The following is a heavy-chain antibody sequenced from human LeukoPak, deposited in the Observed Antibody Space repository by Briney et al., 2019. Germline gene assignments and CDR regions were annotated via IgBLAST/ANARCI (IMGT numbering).Heavy chain of an antibody. CDR3: ARHRSKWLQSSFDY. Sequence: PSETPSLTCTVSGGSINSSSYYWGWIRQPPGKGLEWIGSIFYSGNTYDNPSLKSRVTISVDTSKNQFSLKLNPVTAADTAVYYCARHRSKWLQSSFDYWGQGTLVTVSS. J-gene: IGHJ4*02. D-gene: IGHD5-24*01. CDR2: IFYSGNT. V-gene: IGHV4-39*01. CDR1: GGSINSSSYY.